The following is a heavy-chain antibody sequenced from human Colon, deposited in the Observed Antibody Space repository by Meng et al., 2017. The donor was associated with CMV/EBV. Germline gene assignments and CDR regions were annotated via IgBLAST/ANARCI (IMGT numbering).Heavy chain of an antibody. CDR2: ISSVSTYI. V-gene: IGHV3-21*01. Sequence: GESLKISCVGSGFRFNDYRMNWVRQAPGKGLEWIASISSVSTYISYADSVKGRFTISRDNAETSLFLQMNSLRPEDTAVYYCARETEGSDYDAFDIWGQGTMVTVSS. J-gene: IGHJ3*02. D-gene: IGHD4-17*01. CDR1: GFRFNDYR. CDR3: ARETEGSDYDAFDI.